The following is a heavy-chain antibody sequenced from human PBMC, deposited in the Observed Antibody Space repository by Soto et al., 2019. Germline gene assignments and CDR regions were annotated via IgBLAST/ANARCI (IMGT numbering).Heavy chain of an antibody. CDR1: GGSLSSGCYS. V-gene: IGHV4-30-2*01. D-gene: IGHD6-13*01. Sequence: LSVTCPVCGGSLSSGCYSWSWIRQPPGKGLEWIGYIYHSGSTYYNPSLKSRVTISVDRSKNQFSLKLSSVTAADTAVYYCARVSAAGGWFDPWGQGTLVT. J-gene: IGHJ5*02. CDR3: ARVSAAGGWFDP. CDR2: IYHSGST.